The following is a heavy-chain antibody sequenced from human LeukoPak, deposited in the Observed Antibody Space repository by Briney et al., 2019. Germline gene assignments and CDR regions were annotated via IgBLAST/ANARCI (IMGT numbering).Heavy chain of an antibody. D-gene: IGHD6-6*01. V-gene: IGHV3-53*05. J-gene: IGHJ6*03. Sequence: PGGPLRLSCAASGFTVSSNYMSWVRQAPGKGLEWVSVIYSGGSTYYADSVKGRFTISRDNSKKTLYLQMNSLRTEDTAVYYCATDPTEYSSSSDHYYYMDVWGTGTTVTVSS. CDR2: IYSGGST. CDR3: ATDPTEYSSSSDHYYYMDV. CDR1: GFTVSSNY.